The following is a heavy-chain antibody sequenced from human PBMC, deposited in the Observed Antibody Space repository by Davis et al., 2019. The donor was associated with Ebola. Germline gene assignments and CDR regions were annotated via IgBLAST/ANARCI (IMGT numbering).Heavy chain of an antibody. J-gene: IGHJ5*02. Sequence: ASVKVSCKASGYTFTSYYMHWVRQAPGQGLEWMGIINPSGGSTSYAQKFQGRVTMTTDTSTSTAYMELRSLRSDDTAVYYCARGSTMVRGEGWFDPWGQGTLVTVSS. CDR3: ARGSTMVRGEGWFDP. CDR2: INPSGGST. D-gene: IGHD3-10*01. V-gene: IGHV1-46*01. CDR1: GYTFTSYY.